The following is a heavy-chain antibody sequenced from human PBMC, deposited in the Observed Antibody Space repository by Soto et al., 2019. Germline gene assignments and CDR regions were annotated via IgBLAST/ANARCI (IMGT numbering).Heavy chain of an antibody. Sequence: QVQLVESGGGVVQPGSSLRLSCEASGFTFSMYGMHWVRQAPGKGLEWVGVIYSGGSYQYYGDAVKGRFTISRDNSNKMVYLQMTGLRLDDSALYYCARDRRVIPDADMDYWGQGVLVTVSS. D-gene: IGHD2-21*01. CDR2: IYSGGSYQ. V-gene: IGHV3-30*03. J-gene: IGHJ4*02. CDR3: ARDRRVIPDADMDY. CDR1: GFTFSMYG.